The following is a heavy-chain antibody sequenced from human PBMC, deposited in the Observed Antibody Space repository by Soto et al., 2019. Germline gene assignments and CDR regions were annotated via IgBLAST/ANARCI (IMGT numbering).Heavy chain of an antibody. CDR2: IYYGGST. CDR3: AIVYKASSSASFIYYYYYGMDV. D-gene: IGHD6-6*01. CDR1: GGSISSYY. J-gene: IGHJ6*02. Sequence: PSETLSLTCTVSGGSISSYYWSWIRQPPGKGLEWIGYIYYGGSTNYNPSLKSRVTISVDTSKNQFSLKLSSVTAADTAVYYCAIVYKASSSASFIYYYYYGMDVWGQGTTVTVSS. V-gene: IGHV4-59*01.